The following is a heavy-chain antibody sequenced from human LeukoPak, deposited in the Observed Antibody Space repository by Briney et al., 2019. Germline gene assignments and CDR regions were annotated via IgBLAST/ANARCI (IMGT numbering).Heavy chain of an antibody. Sequence: PGGSLRLSCAASGISFSDYWMHWVRQVPGKGLVWVSRINTSGSSTTYADSVKGRFTISRDNAKNTLYLQMDSLRAEDTGVYYCARSNHADDFWGQGTLVTVSS. D-gene: IGHD1-14*01. CDR3: ARSNHADDF. J-gene: IGHJ4*02. CDR2: INTSGSST. CDR1: GISFSDYW. V-gene: IGHV3-74*03.